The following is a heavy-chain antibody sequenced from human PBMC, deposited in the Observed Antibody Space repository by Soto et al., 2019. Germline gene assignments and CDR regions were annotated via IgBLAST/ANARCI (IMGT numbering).Heavy chain of an antibody. J-gene: IGHJ6*02. D-gene: IGHD6-19*01. CDR3: ARGAAVAGRGGYGMDV. Sequence: ASVEVSCKASGGTFSSYAISWVRQAPGQGLEWMGGIIPIFGTANYAQKFQGRVTITADKSTSTAYMELSSLRSEDTDVYYCARGAAVAGRGGYGMDVWGQGTTVTVSS. V-gene: IGHV1-69*06. CDR1: GGTFSSYA. CDR2: IIPIFGTA.